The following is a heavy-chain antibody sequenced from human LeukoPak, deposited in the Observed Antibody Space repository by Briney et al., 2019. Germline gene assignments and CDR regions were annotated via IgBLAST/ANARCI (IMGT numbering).Heavy chain of an antibody. J-gene: IGHJ6*03. CDR3: ARDRYCSSTSCYTLPNMDV. CDR2: INPNSGGT. V-gene: IGHV1-2*02. D-gene: IGHD2-2*02. CDR1: GYTFTSYG. Sequence: ASVKVSCKASGYTFTSYGISWVRQAPGQGLEWMGWINPNSGGTNYAQKFQGRVTMTRDTSISTAYMELSRLRSDDTAVYYCARDRYCSSTSCYTLPNMDVWGKGTTVTVSS.